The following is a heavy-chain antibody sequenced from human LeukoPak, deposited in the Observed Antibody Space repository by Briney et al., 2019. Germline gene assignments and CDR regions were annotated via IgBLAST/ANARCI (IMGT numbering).Heavy chain of an antibody. J-gene: IGHJ4*02. V-gene: IGHV5-51*01. CDR2: IYPGDSDT. D-gene: IGHD3-22*01. Sequence: GESLKISCKGSGYSFTTYWISWVRQMPGKGLEWMGIIYPGDSDTRYSPSFQGQVTISVDKSISTAYLQWSSLKAADTAMYYCVRTYDRSGHYFPNYWGQGTLVTVSS. CDR3: VRTYDRSGHYFPNY. CDR1: GYSFTTYW.